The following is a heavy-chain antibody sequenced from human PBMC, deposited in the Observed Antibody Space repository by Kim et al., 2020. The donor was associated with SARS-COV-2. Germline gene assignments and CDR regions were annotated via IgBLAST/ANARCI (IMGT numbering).Heavy chain of an antibody. CDR2: ISYDGSNK. Sequence: GGSLRLSCAASGFTFSSYAMHWVRQAPGKGLEWVSVISYDGSNKYYADSVKGRFTISRDNSKNTLYLQMNSLRAEDTAVYYCARGYQQWLVRGAFDIWGQGGMVTVSA. CDR3: ARGYQQWLVRGAFDI. V-gene: IGHV3-30-3*01. D-gene: IGHD6-19*01. CDR1: GFTFSSYA. J-gene: IGHJ3*02.